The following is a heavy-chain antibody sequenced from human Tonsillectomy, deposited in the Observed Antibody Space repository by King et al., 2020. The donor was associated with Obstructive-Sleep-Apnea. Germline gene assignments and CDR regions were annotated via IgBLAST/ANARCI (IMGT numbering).Heavy chain of an antibody. V-gene: IGHV4-39*01. CDR1: GGSISSSSYY. CDR2: IYYSGST. J-gene: IGHJ4*02. D-gene: IGHD3-10*01. CDR3: ARQGGIRGVIKGPVDY. Sequence: LQLQESGPGLVKPSETLSLTCTVSGGSISSSSYYWGWIRQPPGKGLGWIGSIYYSGSTYYNPSLKSRVTIFVDTSKNQFSLRLNSVTATDTAVFYCARQGGIRGVIKGPVDYWGQGTLVTVSS.